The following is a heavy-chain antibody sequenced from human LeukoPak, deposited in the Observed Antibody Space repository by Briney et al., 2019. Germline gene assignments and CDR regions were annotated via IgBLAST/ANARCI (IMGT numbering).Heavy chain of an antibody. J-gene: IGHJ3*02. V-gene: IGHV4-4*07. CDR2: IYTSGST. CDR3: ARGFCDILTGYYYNAFDI. Sequence: PSETLSLTCTVSSGSISSYYWSWIRQPAGKGLEWIGRIYTSGSTNYNPSLKSRVTMSVDTSKNQFSLKLSSVTAADTAVYYCARGFCDILTGYYYNAFDIWGQGTMVTVSS. D-gene: IGHD3-9*01. CDR1: SGSISSYY.